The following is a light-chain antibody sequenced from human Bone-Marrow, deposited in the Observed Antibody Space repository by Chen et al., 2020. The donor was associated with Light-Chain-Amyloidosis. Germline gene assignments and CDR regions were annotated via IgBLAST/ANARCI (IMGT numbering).Light chain of an antibody. V-gene: IGKV3-11*01. CDR2: DAS. CDR1: QSVNNY. CDR3: QQRNSWPPEFS. Sequence: EIVFTQFPDTLSLSPGERATLSCRASQSVNNYLAWYQHKPGQAPRLLIYDASTRATGIPARFSGRGSGTDFTLTISRLEPEDFAVYYCQQRNSWPPEFSFGQGTKLEIK. J-gene: IGKJ2*03.